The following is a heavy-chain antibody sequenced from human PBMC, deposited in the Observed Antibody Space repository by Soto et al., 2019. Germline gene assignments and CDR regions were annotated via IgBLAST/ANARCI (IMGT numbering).Heavy chain of an antibody. CDR1: GYSFTSYW. CDR3: ARRRLHLGKRYSYSYMDV. J-gene: IGHJ6*03. CDR2: IYPGDSDT. D-gene: IGHD3-16*01. V-gene: IGHV5-51*01. Sequence: GESLKISCKGSGYSFTSYWIGWVRQMPGKGLEWMGIIYPGDSDTRYSPSFQGQVTISADKSISTAYLQWSSLKASDTAMYYCARRRLHLGKRYSYSYMDVWGKGTTVTISS.